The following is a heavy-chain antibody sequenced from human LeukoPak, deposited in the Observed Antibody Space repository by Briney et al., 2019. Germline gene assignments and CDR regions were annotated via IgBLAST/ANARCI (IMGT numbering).Heavy chain of an antibody. CDR1: GYTFTGYY. J-gene: IGHJ5*02. Sequence: ASVKVSCKASGYTFTGYYMHWVRQAPGQGLEWMGWINPNSGGTNYAQKFQGRVTMTRDTSISTAYMELSRLRSDDTAVYYCARGGYIAVADFNWFDPWGQGTLVTVSS. V-gene: IGHV1-2*02. CDR2: INPNSGGT. CDR3: ARGGYIAVADFNWFDP. D-gene: IGHD6-19*01.